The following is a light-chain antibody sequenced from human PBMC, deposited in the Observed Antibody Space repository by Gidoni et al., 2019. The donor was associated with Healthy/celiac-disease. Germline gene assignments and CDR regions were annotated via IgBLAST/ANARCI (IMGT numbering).Light chain of an antibody. V-gene: IGKV4-1*01. CDR1: QSVLYSSNNKNY. J-gene: IGKJ2*01. CDR2: WAS. Sequence: DIVMTQSPASLAVSLGESATINCKSSQSVLYSSNNKNYLAWYQQKPGKAPKLLIYWASTRESGVPDRFSGSGSGTDFTLTISSLQAEDVAVYYCQQYYSPQYTFGQGTKLEIK. CDR3: QQYYSPQYT.